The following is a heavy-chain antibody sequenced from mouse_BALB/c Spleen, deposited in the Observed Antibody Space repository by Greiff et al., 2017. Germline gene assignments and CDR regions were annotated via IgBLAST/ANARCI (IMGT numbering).Heavy chain of an antibody. CDR2: ISSGGSYT. V-gene: IGHV5-6*01. Sequence: EVKLVESGGDLVKPGGSLKLSCAASGFTFSSYGMSWVRQTPDKRLEWVATISSGGSYTYYPDSVKGRFTISRDNAKNTLYLQMSSLKSEDTAMYYCVYDGYFWFAYWGQGTLVTVSA. D-gene: IGHD2-3*01. CDR3: VYDGYFWFAY. J-gene: IGHJ3*01. CDR1: GFTFSSYG.